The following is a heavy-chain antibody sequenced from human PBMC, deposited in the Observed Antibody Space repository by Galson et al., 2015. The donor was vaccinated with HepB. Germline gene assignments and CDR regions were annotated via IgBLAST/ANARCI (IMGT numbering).Heavy chain of an antibody. D-gene: IGHD4-17*01. CDR1: GGSISRGDYY. V-gene: IGHV4-30-4*01. J-gene: IGHJ4*02. Sequence: LSLTCTVSGGSISRGDYYWSWIRQPTGKGLEWIGYIYYNGNTYYNPSLKSRVTISLDTSKNQFSLKLTSVTVADTAVYYCASFYDYGVQRGDYWGQGTLVTVSS. CDR3: ASFYDYGVQRGDY. CDR2: IYYNGNT.